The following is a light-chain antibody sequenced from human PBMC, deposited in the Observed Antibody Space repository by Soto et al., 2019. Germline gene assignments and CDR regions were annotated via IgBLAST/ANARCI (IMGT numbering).Light chain of an antibody. V-gene: IGLV1-44*01. J-gene: IGLJ2*01. Sequence: QSVLTQPPAASGTPGQRVTISCSGCSSNIGTNTVNWYQQLPGTAPKLLIYSNDLRPSGVPDRFSGSKSGTSASLAISGLQSEDEADYYCEAWDDSLYGAVFGGGTQLTVL. CDR1: SSNIGTNT. CDR3: EAWDDSLYGAV. CDR2: SND.